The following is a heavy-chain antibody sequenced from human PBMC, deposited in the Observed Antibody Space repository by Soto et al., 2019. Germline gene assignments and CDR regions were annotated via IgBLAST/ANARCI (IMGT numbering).Heavy chain of an antibody. V-gene: IGHV3-15*01. CDR2: IKSKTDGGTT. CDR1: GISLSSAW. D-gene: IGHD6-19*01. CDR3: TTVMRHSNGWYGAFNI. Sequence: EVQLVESGGGLVRPGGSLRLSCAASGISLSSAWMDWVRQAPGKGLEWVGRIKSKTDGGTTDFAALVKGRFTISRDDSGNTLFLQLNNLETEDTAMYYCTTVMRHSNGWYGAFNIWGQGAMITVSS. J-gene: IGHJ3*02.